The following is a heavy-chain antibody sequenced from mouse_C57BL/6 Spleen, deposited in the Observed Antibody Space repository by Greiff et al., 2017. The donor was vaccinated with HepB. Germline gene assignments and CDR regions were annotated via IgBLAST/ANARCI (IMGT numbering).Heavy chain of an antibody. V-gene: IGHV1-4*01. J-gene: IGHJ4*01. CDR3: AREGYKYAMDY. CDR2: INPSSGYT. D-gene: IGHD3-2*02. Sequence: QVQLQQSGAELARPGASVKMSCKASGYTFTSYTMHWVKQRPGQGLEWIGYINPSSGYTKYNQKFKDKATLTADKSSSTADMQLSSLTSEDSAVYYCAREGYKYAMDYWGQGTSVTVSS. CDR1: GYTFTSYT.